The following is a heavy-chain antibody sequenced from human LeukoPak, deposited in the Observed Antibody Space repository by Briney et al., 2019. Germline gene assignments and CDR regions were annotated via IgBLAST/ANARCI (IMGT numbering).Heavy chain of an antibody. CDR3: AKEHSVLTMMRGLDS. V-gene: IGHV3-23*01. J-gene: IGHJ4*02. CDR1: GFNFSNYA. CDR2: ISVSGGSI. Sequence: GGSLRLSCAASGFNFSNYALHWVRQAPGKGLEWVSGISVSGGSIYYADSVTGRFTISRDNSKDTLYLQMNSLRVEDTALYYRAKEHSVLTMMRGLDSWGQGTLVTVSS. D-gene: IGHD3-22*01.